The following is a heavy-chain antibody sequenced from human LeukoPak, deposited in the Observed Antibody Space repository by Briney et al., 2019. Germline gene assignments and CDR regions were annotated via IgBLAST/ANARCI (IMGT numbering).Heavy chain of an antibody. V-gene: IGHV1-18*01. J-gene: IGHJ6*02. D-gene: IGHD3-10*01. Sequence: ASVRVSCKASGFTFGAFGISWVRQAPGQGLEWVGCISGYIAAANYAQKFQDRVTMTTDRSTSTAYLELVSLRPDGTAVYYCGRGKDSYYYGVDVWGQGTTVTVSS. CDR1: GFTFGAFG. CDR3: GRGKDSYYYGVDV. CDR2: ISGYIAAA.